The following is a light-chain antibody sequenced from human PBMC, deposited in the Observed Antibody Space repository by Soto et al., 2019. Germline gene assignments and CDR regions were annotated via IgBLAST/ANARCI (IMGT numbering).Light chain of an antibody. J-gene: IGKJ2*01. V-gene: IGKV1-5*03. CDR3: QQYNSYST. CDR2: KAS. Sequence: DLQMTQSPSTLSASVGDRVTITCRASQSISSWLAWYQQKPGKAPKLLIYKASSLESGVTSRFSGSRSGTEFTLTISSLQPDDLATYYCQQYNSYSTFGQGTKLEIK. CDR1: QSISSW.